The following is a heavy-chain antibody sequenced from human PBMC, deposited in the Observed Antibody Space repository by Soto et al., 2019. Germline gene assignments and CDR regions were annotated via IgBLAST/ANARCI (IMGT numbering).Heavy chain of an antibody. CDR1: GFTFSSYA. CDR2: ISGSAGST. J-gene: IGHJ5*02. Sequence: GGSLRLSCAASGFTFSSYAMSWARQAPGKGLEWVSAISGSAGSTYYADSVKGRFTISRDNSKNTLYLQMNSLRAEDTAIYYCARDLSGYDWFDPWGHGTLVTVSS. D-gene: IGHD5-12*01. CDR3: ARDLSGYDWFDP. V-gene: IGHV3-23*01.